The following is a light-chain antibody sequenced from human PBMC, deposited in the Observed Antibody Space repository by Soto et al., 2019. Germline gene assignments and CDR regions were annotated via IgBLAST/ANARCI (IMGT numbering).Light chain of an antibody. Sequence: ENVLTQSPGTLSLSPGERVTLSCRASQSVSSSYLAWYQQKSGQAPRLLVYGASIRAIGIPDRFSGSGSGTDFTLTISGLEPEDCAVYYCQQYGSSYTFGQGTKLEIK. CDR1: QSVSSSY. CDR3: QQYGSSYT. CDR2: GAS. J-gene: IGKJ2*01. V-gene: IGKV3-20*01.